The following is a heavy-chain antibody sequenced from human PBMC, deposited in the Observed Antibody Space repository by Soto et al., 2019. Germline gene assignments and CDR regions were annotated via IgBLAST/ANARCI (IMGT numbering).Heavy chain of an antibody. V-gene: IGHV4-4*02. J-gene: IGHJ4*02. D-gene: IGHD7-27*01. CDR2: IYHTGST. CDR1: GDSINTNNW. CDR3: ARDTHWGLGD. Sequence: QVQLQESGPGLVKPSETLSLTCAVSGDSINTNNWWSWVRQPPGRGLEWIGEIYHTGSTNYNPSLXRRVTISADRSKNQLSLRLNSVTAADTAVYFCARDTHWGLGDWGQGTLVIVSS.